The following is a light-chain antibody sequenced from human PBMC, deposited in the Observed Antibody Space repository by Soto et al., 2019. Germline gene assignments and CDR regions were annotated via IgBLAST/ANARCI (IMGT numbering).Light chain of an antibody. CDR2: GAS. CDR1: QSVRSSY. J-gene: IGKJ2*01. Sequence: EIVLTQSPGTLSLSPGERATRSCRASQSVRSSYLAWYKQKPGQAPSLLIYGASSRATGIPDRFSGSWSGTHFPLTISRLEPEDFAVYYCQQYGSSYNFGQGTQREIK. V-gene: IGKV3-20*01. CDR3: QQYGSSYN.